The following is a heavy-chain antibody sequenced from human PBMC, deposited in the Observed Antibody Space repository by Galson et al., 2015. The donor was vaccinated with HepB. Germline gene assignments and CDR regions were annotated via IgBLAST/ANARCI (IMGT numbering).Heavy chain of an antibody. Sequence: SLRLSCAASGFPFSGFTMNWVRQAPGKGLEWISLISSSRSYIYYADSVKGRFTISRDNAKNSLYLLMNNLRAEDTAVYYCARDSLGGFGAHDYWGQGSLDTVSS. V-gene: IGHV3-21*01. CDR3: ARDSLGGFGAHDY. D-gene: IGHD5-12*01. CDR1: GFPFSGFT. CDR2: ISSSRSYI. J-gene: IGHJ4*02.